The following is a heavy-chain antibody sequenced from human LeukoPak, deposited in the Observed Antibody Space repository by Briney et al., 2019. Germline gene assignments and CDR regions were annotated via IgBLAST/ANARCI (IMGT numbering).Heavy chain of an antibody. V-gene: IGHV3-23*01. CDR1: GFTFSSYA. D-gene: IGHD3-10*01. Sequence: GGSLRLSCAASGFTFSSYAMSWVRQAPGKGLEWVSAISGSGGSTYYADSVKGRFTISRDNSKNTLYLQMNGLRAEDTAVYYCAKRGFGELLGYYYYYMDVWGKGTTVTVSS. CDR2: ISGSGGST. J-gene: IGHJ6*03. CDR3: AKRGFGELLGYYYYYMDV.